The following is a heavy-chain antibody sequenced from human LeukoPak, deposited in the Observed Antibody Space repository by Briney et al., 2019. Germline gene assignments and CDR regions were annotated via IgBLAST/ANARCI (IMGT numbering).Heavy chain of an antibody. CDR3: ARDFVSIASGDAFDI. D-gene: IGHD6-6*01. Sequence: GGSLRLSCAASGFTFSSYWISWVRQAPGKGLEWVANIKQDGSEKYYVDSVKGRFTISRDNAKNSLYLQMNSLRAEDTAVYYCARDFVSIASGDAFDIWGQGTMVTVSS. J-gene: IGHJ3*02. CDR1: GFTFSSYW. V-gene: IGHV3-7*01. CDR2: IKQDGSEK.